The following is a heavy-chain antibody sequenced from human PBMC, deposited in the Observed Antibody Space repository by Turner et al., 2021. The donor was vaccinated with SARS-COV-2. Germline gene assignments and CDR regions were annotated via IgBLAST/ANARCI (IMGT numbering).Heavy chain of an antibody. CDR2: IYYSGSA. V-gene: IGHV4-39*01. CDR3: ARLMDTAMDYYGTDV. Sequence: QLQLQESGPGRVKPSGTLSPTGTVPGGSISSSSYYWGWIRQPPGKGLEWIGNIYYSGSAYYNPSLKSRVTISVDPSKNQFSLKLTSVTAADTAVYYCARLMDTAMDYYGTDVWGQGTTVAVSS. CDR1: GGSISSSSYY. D-gene: IGHD5-18*01. J-gene: IGHJ6*02.